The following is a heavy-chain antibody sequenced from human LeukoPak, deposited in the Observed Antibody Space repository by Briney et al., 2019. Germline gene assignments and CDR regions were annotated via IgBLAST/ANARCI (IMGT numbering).Heavy chain of an antibody. CDR2: ISSSSSYI. V-gene: IGHV3-21*01. Sequence: GGSLRLSCAASGFTFSSYEMNWVRQAPGKGLEWVSSISSSSSYIYYADSVKGRFTISRDNAKNSLYLQMNSLRAEDTAVYYCARDSSYDILTGSFSGDYWGQGTLVTVSS. D-gene: IGHD3-9*01. CDR1: GFTFSSYE. CDR3: ARDSSYDILTGSFSGDY. J-gene: IGHJ4*02.